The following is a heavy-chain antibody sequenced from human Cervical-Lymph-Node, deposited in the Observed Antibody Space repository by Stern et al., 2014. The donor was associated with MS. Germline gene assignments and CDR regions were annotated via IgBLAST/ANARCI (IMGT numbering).Heavy chain of an antibody. CDR2: INSDGTGT. CDR3: TRGGLVGASPFDF. J-gene: IGHJ4*02. Sequence: EVQLVESGGGLVQPGGSLRLSCAASGFTFSNYWIHWVRHAPGQGLVWVSRINSDGTGTSYADSVKGRFTISRDNAKNTLYLQMDSLRGDDTAVYYCTRGGLVGASPFDFWGQGTLVTVSP. V-gene: IGHV3-74*02. CDR1: GFTFSNYW. D-gene: IGHD1-26*01.